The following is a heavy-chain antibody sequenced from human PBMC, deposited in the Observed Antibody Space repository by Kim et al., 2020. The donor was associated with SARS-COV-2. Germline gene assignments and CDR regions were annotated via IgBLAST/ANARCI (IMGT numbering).Heavy chain of an antibody. D-gene: IGHD2-15*01. CDR1: GGSISSYY. J-gene: IGHJ6*02. Sequence: SETLSLTCTVSGGSISSYYWSWIRQPPGKGLEWIGYIYYSGSTNYNPSLKSRVTISVDTSKNQFSLKLSSVNAADTAVYYCARWWPYYYYYGMDVWGQGTTVTVSS. V-gene: IGHV4-59*01. CDR2: IYYSGST. CDR3: ARWWPYYYYYGMDV.